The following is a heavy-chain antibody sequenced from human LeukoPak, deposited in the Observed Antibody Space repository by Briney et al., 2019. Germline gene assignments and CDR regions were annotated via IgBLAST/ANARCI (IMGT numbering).Heavy chain of an antibody. CDR2: IFYSGST. CDR3: ARKSGLFSAFDI. D-gene: IGHD3-16*01. Sequence: SETLSFTCIFSGGSISSGGSYWTWFRQHPGKGLEWIGYIFYSGSTYYNPSLTSRVTISLDTSKNQFSLKLSSVTAADTAVYYCARKSGLFSAFDIWGQGTMVTVSS. J-gene: IGHJ3*02. V-gene: IGHV4-31*03. CDR1: GGSISSGGSY.